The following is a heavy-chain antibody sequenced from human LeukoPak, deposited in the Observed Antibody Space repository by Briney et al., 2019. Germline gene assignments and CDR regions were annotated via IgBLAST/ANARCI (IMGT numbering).Heavy chain of an antibody. V-gene: IGHV1-2*02. CDR2: INPIRGGT. CDR3: ARADIVVVPAAITL. D-gene: IGHD2-2*01. J-gene: IGHJ4*02. Sequence: ASVKVSCEASGYTFTGYYMHWVRQAPGQGLEWMGWINPIRGGTNYAQKFQGRVTMTGDTSISTAYMELSRLRSDDTAVYYCARADIVVVPAAITLWGQGTLVTVSS. CDR1: GYTFTGYY.